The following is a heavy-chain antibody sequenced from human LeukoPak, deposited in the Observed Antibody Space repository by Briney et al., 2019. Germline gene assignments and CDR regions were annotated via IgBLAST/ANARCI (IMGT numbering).Heavy chain of an antibody. V-gene: IGHV4-4*07. CDR2: IYTSGST. CDR1: GGSISSYY. CDR3: ARHSTIFGVPEENWFDP. J-gene: IGHJ5*02. Sequence: PSETLSVTCTVSGGSISSYYWSWIRQPAGKGLEWIGRIYTSGSTNYNPSLKSRVTMSVDTSKNQFSLKLSSVTAADTAVYYCARHSTIFGVPEENWFDPWGQGTLVTVSS. D-gene: IGHD3-3*01.